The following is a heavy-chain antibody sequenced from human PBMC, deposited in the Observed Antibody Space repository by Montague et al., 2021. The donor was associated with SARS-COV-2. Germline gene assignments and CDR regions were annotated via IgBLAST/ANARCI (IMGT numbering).Heavy chain of an antibody. V-gene: IGHV6-1*01. CDR1: GDSVSSNNAA. J-gene: IGHJ6*02. CDR3: ARGLWFGELLKRYYYYGMDV. CDR2: TNYRSKWHY. D-gene: IGHD3-10*01. Sequence: CAISGDSVSSNNAAWNWIRQSPSRGLEWLGRTNYRSKWHYDYAVSVKSRITINPDTSKNQFSLQLNSVTPEDTAVYYCARGLWFGELLKRYYYYGMDVWGQGTTVTVSS.